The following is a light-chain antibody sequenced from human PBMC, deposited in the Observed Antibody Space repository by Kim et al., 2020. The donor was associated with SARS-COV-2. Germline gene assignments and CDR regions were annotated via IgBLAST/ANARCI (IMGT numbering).Light chain of an antibody. V-gene: IGLV2-8*01. J-gene: IGLJ1*01. CDR3: SSYAGSNNYV. Sequence: GQSVTISCTGTSSDIGGYNYVSWYQQHPGKAPKLMIYEVSKRPSGFPDRFSGSKSGNTASLTVSGLQAEDEADYYCSSYAGSNNYVFGTGTKVTVL. CDR2: EVS. CDR1: SSDIGGYNY.